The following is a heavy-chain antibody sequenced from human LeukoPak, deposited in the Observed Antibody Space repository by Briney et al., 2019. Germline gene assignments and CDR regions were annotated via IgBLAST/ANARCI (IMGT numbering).Heavy chain of an antibody. J-gene: IGHJ4*02. CDR1: GYTFTDYY. CDR2: INPNSGGT. Sequence: ASVKVSCKASGYTFTDYYMHWVRQAPGQGLEWMGWINPNSGGTNYAQRFQGRVTMTRDTSISTVYMEMSRLRSDDTAVYYCARESVPAVAARRGLNYWGQGTLVTVSS. CDR3: ARESVPAVAARRGLNY. V-gene: IGHV1-2*02. D-gene: IGHD6-6*01.